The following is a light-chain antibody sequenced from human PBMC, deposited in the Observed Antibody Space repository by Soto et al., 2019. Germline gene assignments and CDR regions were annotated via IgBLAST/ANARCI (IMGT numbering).Light chain of an antibody. Sequence: EIVLTQSPGTLSLSSGERATLSCRASQSVTSNSLAWYQQRPGQAPRLLIYGTSTRATGIPDRFSGSGSGTDFTLIISRLEPEDVAMYYCQQYGTSLCTFGQGTRLEIK. CDR2: GTS. CDR3: QQYGTSLCT. CDR1: QSVTSNS. V-gene: IGKV3-20*01. J-gene: IGKJ2*02.